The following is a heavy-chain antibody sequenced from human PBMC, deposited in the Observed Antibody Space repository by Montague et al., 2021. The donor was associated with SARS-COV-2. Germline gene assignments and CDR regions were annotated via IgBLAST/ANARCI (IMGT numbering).Heavy chain of an antibody. J-gene: IGHJ4*02. D-gene: IGHD3-10*01. CDR2: MRFPGKT. CDR1: LDSVTDHH. Sequence: SETLSLTCRGYLDSVTDHHWPKIQQHTCKLLEWFGRMRFPGKTNFSPFFSSRLTMSADTSKNQFSLKLTSVTAADTAIYFCARDRFDFGAGRQGTIDFWGQGTLVTVSS. V-gene: IGHV4-4*07. CDR3: ARDRFDFGAGRQGTIDF.